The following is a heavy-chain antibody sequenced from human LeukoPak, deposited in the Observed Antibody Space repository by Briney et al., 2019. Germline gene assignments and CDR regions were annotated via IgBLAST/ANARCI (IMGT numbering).Heavy chain of an antibody. J-gene: IGHJ3*02. V-gene: IGHV4-39*07. CDR1: GGSISSSSYY. Sequence: PSETLSLTCTVSGGSISSSSYYWGWIRQPPGKGLEWIGSIYYSGSTYYNPSLKSRVTISVDTSKNQFSLKLSSVTAADTAVYYCARESFYGGNSNPLAPDSDAFDIWGQGTMVTVSS. CDR3: ARESFYGGNSNPLAPDSDAFDI. CDR2: IYYSGST. D-gene: IGHD4-23*01.